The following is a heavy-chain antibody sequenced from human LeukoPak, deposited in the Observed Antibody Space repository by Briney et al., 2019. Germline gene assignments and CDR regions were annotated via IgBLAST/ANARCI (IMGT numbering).Heavy chain of an antibody. CDR1: GFTFGSYG. Sequence: GGSLRLSCAASGFTFGSYGMHWVRQAPGKGLEWVAVIWYDGSNKYYADSVKGRFTISRDNSKNTLYLQMNSLRAEDTAVYYCAKNGDYRGYYYYYYMDVWGQGTTVTVSS. V-gene: IGHV3-33*06. CDR3: AKNGDYRGYYYYYYMDV. J-gene: IGHJ6*03. CDR2: IWYDGSNK. D-gene: IGHD4-17*01.